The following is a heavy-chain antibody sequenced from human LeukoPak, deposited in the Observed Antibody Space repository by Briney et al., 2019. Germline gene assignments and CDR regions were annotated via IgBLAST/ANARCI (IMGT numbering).Heavy chain of an antibody. CDR2: INHSGST. CDR3: ARGSGVSCSGVSCNQLAY. CDR1: GGSFSGYY. J-gene: IGHJ4*02. D-gene: IGHD2-15*01. Sequence: PSETLSLTCAVYGGSFSGYYWSWIRQPPGKGLEWIGEINHSGSTNYNPSLKSRVTISVDTSKNQFSLKLSSVTAADTAVYYCARGSGVSCSGVSCNQLAYWGQGTLVTVSS. V-gene: IGHV4-34*01.